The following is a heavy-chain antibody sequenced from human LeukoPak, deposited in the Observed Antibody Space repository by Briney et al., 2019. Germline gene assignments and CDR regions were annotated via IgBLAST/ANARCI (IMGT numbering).Heavy chain of an antibody. J-gene: IGHJ4*02. CDR1: GFTFSSYS. D-gene: IGHD5-18*01. V-gene: IGHV3-48*01. CDR2: ISSSSSTI. CDR3: AREDGYSYGYFDY. Sequence: GGSLRLSCAASGFTFSSYSMTWVRQAPGKGLEWVSYISSSSSTIYYADSVKGRFTISRDNAKNSLYLQMNSLRAEDTAVYYCAREDGYSYGYFDYWGQGTLVTVSS.